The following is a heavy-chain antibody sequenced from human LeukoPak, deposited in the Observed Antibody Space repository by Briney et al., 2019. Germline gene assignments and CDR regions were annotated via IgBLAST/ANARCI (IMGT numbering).Heavy chain of an antibody. CDR3: AMRTLGYCSGGSCYEVDAFDI. J-gene: IGHJ3*02. CDR2: IYSGGST. V-gene: IGHV3-53*01. CDR1: GFTVSSNY. Sequence: PGGSLRLSCAASGFTVSSNYMSWVRQAPGKGLEWVSVIYSGGSTYYADSVKGRFTISRDNSKNTLYLQMNSLRAEDTAVYYCAMRTLGYCSGGSCYEVDAFDIWGQGTMVTVSS. D-gene: IGHD2-15*01.